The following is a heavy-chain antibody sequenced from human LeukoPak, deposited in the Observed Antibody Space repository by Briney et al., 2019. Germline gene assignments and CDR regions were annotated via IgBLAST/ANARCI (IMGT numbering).Heavy chain of an antibody. D-gene: IGHD1-26*01. CDR2: IYYSGST. CDR3: ARVVGATIGY. J-gene: IGHJ4*02. Sequence: SETLSLTCTVSGGSVSSGSYYWSWIRQPPGKGLEWIGYIYYSGSTNYNPSLKSRVTISVDTSKNQFSLKLSSGTAADTAVYYCARVVGATIGYWGQGTLVTVSS. V-gene: IGHV4-61*01. CDR1: GGSVSSGSYY.